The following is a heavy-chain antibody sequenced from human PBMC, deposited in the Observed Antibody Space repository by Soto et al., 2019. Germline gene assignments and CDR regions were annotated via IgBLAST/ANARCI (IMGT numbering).Heavy chain of an antibody. CDR1: GGSISSYY. D-gene: IGHD1-26*01. Sequence: QVQLQESGPGLVKPSETLSLTCTVSGGSISSYYWSWIRQPPGKGLEWIGYIYYSGSTNYNPSLKSRVTISVDTSKNQFSLKLSSVTAADTAVYYCARAWELSPSGWFDPWGQGTLVTVSS. J-gene: IGHJ5*02. V-gene: IGHV4-59*01. CDR3: ARAWELSPSGWFDP. CDR2: IYYSGST.